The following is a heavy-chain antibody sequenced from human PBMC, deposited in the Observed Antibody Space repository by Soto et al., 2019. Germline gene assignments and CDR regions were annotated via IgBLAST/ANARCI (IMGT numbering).Heavy chain of an antibody. J-gene: IGHJ4*02. CDR1: GGSIRSYY. Sequence: QVQLQESGPGLVKPSETLSLTCTASGGSIRSYYWRWLRQPPGKGLEWIGYIYYSGSTNYNPSLKSRVTISGGRGKNQCSLKRSSVTAAETAGYDGARRGGTDWDYWGQGTLVTVSS. V-gene: IGHV4-59*01. CDR2: IYYSGST. D-gene: IGHD3-16*01. CDR3: ARRGGTDWDY.